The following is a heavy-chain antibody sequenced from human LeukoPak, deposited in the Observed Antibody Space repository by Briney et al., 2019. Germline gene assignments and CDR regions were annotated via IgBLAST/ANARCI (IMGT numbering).Heavy chain of an antibody. J-gene: IGHJ6*02. CDR2: ISANNGVT. V-gene: IGHV1-18*01. CDR1: GNTFSNYG. D-gene: IGHD3-9*01. CDR3: AREPPPYYDGLTGYYRDHYYGMDV. Sequence: GASVKVSCKASGNTFSNYGLSWVRQAPGQGLEWMGWISANNGVTDYAQKLQGRVTLTTDTTTSTAYMELRSLRSDDTAVYYCAREPPPYYDGLTGYYRDHYYGMDVWGQGTTVTVSS.